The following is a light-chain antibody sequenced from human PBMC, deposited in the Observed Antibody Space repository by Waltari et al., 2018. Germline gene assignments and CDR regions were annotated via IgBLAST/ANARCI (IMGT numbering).Light chain of an antibody. J-gene: IGKJ1*01. V-gene: IGKV4-1*01. Sequence: IVMTQSPDSLAVSLGERATNNCKANQTLFQSSTKKTNLTWFQHKPGQPPKLLVSRGSARESGVPDRFSASGSGTEFTLTISSLQAEDVAIYYCQQYYSLPRTFGQGTKVEIK. CDR2: RGS. CDR3: QQYYSLPRT. CDR1: QTLFQSSTKKTN.